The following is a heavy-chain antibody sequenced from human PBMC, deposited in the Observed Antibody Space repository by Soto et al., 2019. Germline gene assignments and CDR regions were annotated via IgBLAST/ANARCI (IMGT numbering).Heavy chain of an antibody. CDR2: IYYSGST. CDR3: ARAGQTDEYCSGGSCLNWFDP. V-gene: IGHV4-30-4*01. Sequence: QVQLQESGPGLVKPSQTLSLTCTVSGGSISSGDYYWSWIRQPPGKGLEWIGYIYYSGSTYYNPSLKSRVTISVDTSKNQFSLKLSSVTAADTPVYYCARAGQTDEYCSGGSCLNWFDPWGQGTLVTVSS. CDR1: GGSISSGDYY. D-gene: IGHD2-15*01. J-gene: IGHJ5*02.